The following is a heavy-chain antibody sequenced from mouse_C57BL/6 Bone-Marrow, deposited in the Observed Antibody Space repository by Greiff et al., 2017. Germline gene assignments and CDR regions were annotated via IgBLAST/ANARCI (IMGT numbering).Heavy chain of an antibody. D-gene: IGHD2-12*01. CDR2: IDPSDSYI. CDR1: GYTFTSYW. J-gene: IGHJ2*01. V-gene: IGHV1-69*01. CDR3: ARSYPDY. Sequence: VQLQQPGAELVMPGASVKLSCKASGYTFTSYWMHWVKQRPGQGLEWIGEIDPSDSYINYNQKFKGKSTLNVDKSSSTAYMQLSSRTSEDSAVYYCARSYPDYWGQGTTLTVSS.